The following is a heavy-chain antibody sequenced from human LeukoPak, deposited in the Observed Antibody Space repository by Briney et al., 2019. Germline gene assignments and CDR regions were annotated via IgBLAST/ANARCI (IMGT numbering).Heavy chain of an antibody. CDR1: GGSLRSTTYY. CDR3: ARAPHFFDTSGSRYYFDY. Sequence: SETLSLTCSVSGGSLRSTTYYWGWIRQPPGKGLEWIGSIYYSGNTYYSPSLMSRVTISVDTSKNQFSLNLSSVAAADTAVYYCARAPHFFDTSGSRYYFDYWGQGALVTVSS. CDR2: IYYSGNT. J-gene: IGHJ4*02. D-gene: IGHD3-22*01. V-gene: IGHV4-39*07.